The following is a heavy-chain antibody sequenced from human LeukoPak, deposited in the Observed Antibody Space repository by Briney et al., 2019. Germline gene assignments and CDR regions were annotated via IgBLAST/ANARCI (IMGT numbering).Heavy chain of an antibody. Sequence: SETLSLTCPVSGGSISSYYWSWIRQPAGKGLEWIGRIYTSGSTNYNPSLKSRVTMSVDTSKNQFSLKLSSVTAADTAVYYCASGYCSSTSCSPITTRPGYYMDVWGKGTTVTVSS. CDR1: GGSISSYY. J-gene: IGHJ6*03. D-gene: IGHD2-2*01. CDR2: IYTSGST. V-gene: IGHV4-4*07. CDR3: ASGYCSSTSCSPITTRPGYYMDV.